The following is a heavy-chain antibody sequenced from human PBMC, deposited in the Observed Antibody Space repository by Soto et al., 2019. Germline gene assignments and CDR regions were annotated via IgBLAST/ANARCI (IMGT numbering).Heavy chain of an antibody. Sequence: GGSLRLSCAASGFTFSSYSMNWVRQAPGKGLVWVSSISSSSSYIYYADSVKGRFTISRDNAKNSLYLQMNSLRAEDTAVYYCARSLRSVPYYDFWSGFPYYYGMDVWGQGTTVTVSS. CDR1: GFTFSSYS. CDR2: ISSSSSYI. J-gene: IGHJ6*02. CDR3: ARSLRSVPYYDFWSGFPYYYGMDV. V-gene: IGHV3-21*01. D-gene: IGHD3-3*01.